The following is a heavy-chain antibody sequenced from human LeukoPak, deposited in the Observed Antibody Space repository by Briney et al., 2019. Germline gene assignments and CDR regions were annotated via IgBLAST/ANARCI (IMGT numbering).Heavy chain of an antibody. CDR2: NGGDGGST. D-gene: IGHD3-22*01. CDR3: AKVHYYYDSSGSHGFDY. J-gene: IGHJ4*02. V-gene: IGHV3-43*02. Sequence: TGGSLRLSCAASGFTFDDYAMHWVRQAPGKGLEWVSLNGGDGGSTYYADSVKGRFTISRDNSKNSLYLQMNSLIIEDTALYYCAKVHYYYDSSGSHGFDYWGQGTLVTVSS. CDR1: GFTFDDYA.